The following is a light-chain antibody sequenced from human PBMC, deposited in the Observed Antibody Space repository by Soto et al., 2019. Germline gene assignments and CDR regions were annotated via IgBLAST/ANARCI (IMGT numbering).Light chain of an antibody. J-gene: IGLJ1*01. CDR2: DVS. CDR3: CSYAGSYTHYV. V-gene: IGLV2-11*01. Sequence: QSALTQPRSVSGSPGQSVTISCTGTSSDIGGYDFVSWYQQHPGKAPKLIIYDVSRRPSGVPDRFSGSKSGNTASLTISGLQDEDEADYYCCSYAGSYTHYVFGTGTKLTVL. CDR1: SSDIGGYDF.